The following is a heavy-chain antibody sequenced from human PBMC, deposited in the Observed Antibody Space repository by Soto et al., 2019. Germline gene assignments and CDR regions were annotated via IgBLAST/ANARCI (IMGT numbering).Heavy chain of an antibody. V-gene: IGHV5-51*01. CDR2: IYPGYSDT. CDR3: AFGGDWYFFDM. J-gene: IGHJ3*02. CDR1: GYRFTNCW. D-gene: IGHD2-21*02. Sequence: PGESLKLYCKGSGYRFTNCWIRRVRQMPGKGLEWMGIIYPGYSDTIYSPPFQGQGTISADKSISTAYLQWSSLRASDTAMYYCAFGGDWYFFDMWAQGTMGTVSS.